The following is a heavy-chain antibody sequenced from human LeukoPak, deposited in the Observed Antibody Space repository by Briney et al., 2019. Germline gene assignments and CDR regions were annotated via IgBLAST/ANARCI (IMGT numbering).Heavy chain of an antibody. Sequence: PSETLSLTCTVSGGSISSYYWSWIRQPPGKGLEWIGYIYYSGSTNYNPSLKSRVTISVGTSKNQFSLKLSSVTAADTAVYYCARRYYYDSGDAFDIWGQGTMVTVSS. V-gene: IGHV4-59*01. CDR1: GGSISSYY. D-gene: IGHD3-22*01. CDR2: IYYSGST. CDR3: ARRYYYDSGDAFDI. J-gene: IGHJ3*02.